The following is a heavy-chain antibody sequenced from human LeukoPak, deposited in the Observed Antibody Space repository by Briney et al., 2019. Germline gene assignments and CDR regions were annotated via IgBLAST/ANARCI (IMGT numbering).Heavy chain of an antibody. CDR2: IQNDGNDK. J-gene: IGHJ5*02. V-gene: IGHV3-30*02. CDR3: ARAVTWIDP. CDR1: GLTFSTYG. Sequence: GGSLRLSCAASGLTFSTYGMHWVRQAPGKGLEWVAFIQNDGNDKYYADSVRGRFTISKDNSKNTVDLQMNGLRAEDTAVYYCARAVTWIDPWGQGTLVIVYS.